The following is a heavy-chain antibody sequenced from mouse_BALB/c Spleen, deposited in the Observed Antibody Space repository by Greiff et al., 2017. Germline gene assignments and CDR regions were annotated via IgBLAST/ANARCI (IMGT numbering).Heavy chain of an antibody. CDR3: ARGLYAMDY. Sequence: EVQLQESGPGLVKPSQSLSLTCSVTGYSITSGYYWNWIRQFPGNKLEWMGYISYDGSNNYNPSLKNRISITRDTSKNQFFLKLNSVTTEDTATYYCARGLYAMDYWGQGTSVTVSS. V-gene: IGHV3-6*02. CDR2: ISYDGSN. J-gene: IGHJ4*01. CDR1: GYSITSGYY.